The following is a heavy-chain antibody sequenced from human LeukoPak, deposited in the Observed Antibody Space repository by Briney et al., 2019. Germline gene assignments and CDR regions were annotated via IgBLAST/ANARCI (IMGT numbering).Heavy chain of an antibody. V-gene: IGHV3-9*01. J-gene: IGHJ4*02. CDR3: ARDGDYDILTGYFDY. Sequence: GRSLRLSCAASGFTFDDYAMHWVRQAPGKGLEWVSGISWNSGSIGYADSAKGRFTISRDNAKNSLYLQMNSLRAEDTALYYCARDGDYDILTGYFDYWGQGTLVTVSS. CDR1: GFTFDDYA. CDR2: ISWNSGSI. D-gene: IGHD3-9*01.